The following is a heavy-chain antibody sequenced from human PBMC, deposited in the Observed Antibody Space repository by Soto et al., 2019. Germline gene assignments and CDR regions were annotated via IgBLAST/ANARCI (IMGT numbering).Heavy chain of an antibody. Sequence: SETLFLTCTVSGGSISSYYWSWIRQPPGKGLEWIGYIYYSGITDYNPSLKTRVTISVDTSKIQFSLKLSPVTAVVTVVYYCARREIHGTIDYWGQGTLFTGSS. J-gene: IGHJ4*02. CDR1: GGSISSYY. CDR3: ARREIHGTIDY. V-gene: IGHV4-59*12. D-gene: IGHD1-26*01. CDR2: IYYSGIT.